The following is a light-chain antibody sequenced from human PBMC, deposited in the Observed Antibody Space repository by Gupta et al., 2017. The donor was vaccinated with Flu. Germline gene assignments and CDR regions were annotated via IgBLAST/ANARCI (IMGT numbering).Light chain of an antibody. CDR2: LGS. Sequence: DIVMTQSPLSLPVTPGEPASISCRSSQSLLHSNGYHFFDWYLQKPGQSPQLLIYLGSNRASGVPDRFSGSGSGTDFTLKISRVEAGDVGVYYCMQGLQTPYSFGQGTKLEIK. V-gene: IGKV2-28*01. J-gene: IGKJ2*03. CDR1: QSLLHSNGYHF. CDR3: MQGLQTPYS.